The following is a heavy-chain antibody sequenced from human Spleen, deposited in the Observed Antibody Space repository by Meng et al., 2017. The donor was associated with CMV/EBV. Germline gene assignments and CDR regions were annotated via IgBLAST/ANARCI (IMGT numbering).Heavy chain of an antibody. V-gene: IGHV3-21*01. D-gene: IGHD3-3*01. Sequence: AASGFTFSSFTLNWVRQAPGKGLEWVSSISSSSSFMYYADSVKGRFTISRDNAKNSLYLQMNSLRAEDTAVYYCARGLFGVVVYFDYWGQGTLVTVSS. CDR2: ISSSSSFM. CDR3: ARGLFGVVVYFDY. J-gene: IGHJ4*02. CDR1: GFTFSSFT.